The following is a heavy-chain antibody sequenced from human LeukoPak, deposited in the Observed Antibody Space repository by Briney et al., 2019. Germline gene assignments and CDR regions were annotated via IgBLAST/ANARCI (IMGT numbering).Heavy chain of an antibody. J-gene: IGHJ4*02. CDR3: TRGDY. CDR2: ISSSTSSI. Sequence: GGSLRLSCAASGFTFSDYSMNWVRQAPGKGLEWVSSISSSTSSIYYADSVKGRFTISRDNAKNSLYRQMNSLRTEDTAVYYCTRGDYWGQGTLVTVSS. V-gene: IGHV3-21*01. CDR1: GFTFSDYS.